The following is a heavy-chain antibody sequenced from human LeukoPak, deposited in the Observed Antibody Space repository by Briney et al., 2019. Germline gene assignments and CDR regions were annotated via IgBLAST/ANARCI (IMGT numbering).Heavy chain of an antibody. Sequence: GGSLRLSCAASGFTFSSYAMSWVRQAPGKGLEWVSAISGSGGSTYYADSVKGRFTISRDNSKNTLYLQMNSLRAEDTAVYYCARGGESESYRGYYYDMDVWGQGTTVTVSS. J-gene: IGHJ6*02. V-gene: IGHV3-23*01. CDR1: GFTFSSYA. CDR3: ARGGESESYRGYYYDMDV. D-gene: IGHD1-26*01. CDR2: ISGSGGST.